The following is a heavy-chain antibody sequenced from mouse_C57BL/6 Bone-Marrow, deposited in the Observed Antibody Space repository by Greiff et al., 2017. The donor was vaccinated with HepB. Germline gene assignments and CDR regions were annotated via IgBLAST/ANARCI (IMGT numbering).Heavy chain of an antibody. J-gene: IGHJ4*01. CDR3: ARQPSYYSNYLYAMDY. CDR1: GFTFSDYY. Sequence: EVKVEESGGGLVQPGGSLKLSCAASGFTFSDYYMYWVRQTPEKRLEWVAYISNGGGSTYYPDTVKGRFTISRDNAKNTLYLQMSRLKSEDTAMYYCARQPSYYSNYLYAMDYWGQGTSVTVSS. D-gene: IGHD2-5*01. CDR2: ISNGGGST. V-gene: IGHV5-12*01.